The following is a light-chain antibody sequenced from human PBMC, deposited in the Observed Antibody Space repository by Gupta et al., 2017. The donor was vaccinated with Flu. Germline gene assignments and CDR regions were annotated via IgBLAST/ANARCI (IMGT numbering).Light chain of an antibody. Sequence: EIVLTQSPGTLSLSPGERATLSCRASQSVSSSYLAWYQQKPGQAPRLLIYGASSRATGIPDRFSGSGSGTDFTLTISRLEPEDFAVYYGQQRPDSFGHWTKVDIK. CDR3: QQRPDS. V-gene: IGKV3-20*01. J-gene: IGKJ3*01. CDR1: QSVSSSY. CDR2: GAS.